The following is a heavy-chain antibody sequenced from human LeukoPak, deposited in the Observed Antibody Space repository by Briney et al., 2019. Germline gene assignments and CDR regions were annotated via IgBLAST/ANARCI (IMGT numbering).Heavy chain of an antibody. CDR2: INPSGGST. D-gene: IGHD1-26*01. V-gene: IGHV1-46*01. CDR1: GYTFTTYY. Sequence: GASVKASCKASGYTFTTYYIHWVRQAPGQGLEWVAIINPSGGSTTYAQKFQGRVTMTRDTSTSTIYMELSSLRSEDTAVYYCARAPEPRVGASYYYMDVWGKGTTVTVSS. CDR3: ARAPEPRVGASYYYMDV. J-gene: IGHJ6*03.